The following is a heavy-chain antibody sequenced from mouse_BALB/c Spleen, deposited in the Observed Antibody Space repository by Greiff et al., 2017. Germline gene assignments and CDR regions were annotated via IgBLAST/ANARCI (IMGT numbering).Heavy chain of an antibody. D-gene: IGHD1-1*01. CDR1: GDSITSGY. CDR3: ARDDYYGSSPGWFAY. CDR2: ISYSGST. Sequence: EVQLQQSGPSLVKPSQTLSLTCSVTGDSITSGYWNWIRKFPGNKLEYMGYISYSGSTYYNPSLKSRISITRDTSKNQYYLQLNSVTTEDTATYYCARDDYYGSSPGWFAYWGQGTLVTVSA. V-gene: IGHV3-8*02. J-gene: IGHJ3*01.